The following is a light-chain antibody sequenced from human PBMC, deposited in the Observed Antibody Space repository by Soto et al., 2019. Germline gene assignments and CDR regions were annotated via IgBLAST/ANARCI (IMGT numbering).Light chain of an antibody. V-gene: IGLV2-14*03. CDR2: NVS. CDR1: SSDVGAYNF. Sequence: QSALTQPASVSGSPGQSITISCTGTSSDVGAYNFVSWYRQHPGKAPKLIMYNVSDRPSGVSNRFSGSKFATTASLTISGLQAEDEADYYCTSSTSRGTYVFGTGTKLTVL. CDR3: TSSTSRGTYV. J-gene: IGLJ1*01.